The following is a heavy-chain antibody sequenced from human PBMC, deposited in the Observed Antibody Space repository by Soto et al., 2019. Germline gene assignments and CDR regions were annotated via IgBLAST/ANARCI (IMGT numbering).Heavy chain of an antibody. CDR3: ARLRRDYGSGSYYNNRFYYYGMDV. J-gene: IGHJ6*02. CDR1: GGSFSGYY. CDR2: INHSGST. Sequence: SETLSLTCAVYGGSFSGYYWSWIRQPPGKGLEWIGEINHSGSTNYNPSLRSRVTISVDTSKNQFSLKLSSVTAADTAVYYCARLRRDYGSGSYYNNRFYYYGMDVWGQGTTVTVSS. D-gene: IGHD3-10*01. V-gene: IGHV4-34*01.